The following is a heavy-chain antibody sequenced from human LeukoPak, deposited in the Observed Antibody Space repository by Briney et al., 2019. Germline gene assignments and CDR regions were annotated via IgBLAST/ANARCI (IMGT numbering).Heavy chain of an antibody. Sequence: PGGSLRLSCAASGFSFSSSATSWVRQAPGEGLEWVSDISGSADVTYYADSVKGRFIISRDNSKNTLYLQMNSLRAEDTAVYYCAKDLSGSGYLDYWGQRTLVTVSS. J-gene: IGHJ4*02. V-gene: IGHV3-23*01. CDR1: GFSFSSSA. CDR3: AKDLSGSGYLDY. CDR2: ISGSADVT. D-gene: IGHD3-22*01.